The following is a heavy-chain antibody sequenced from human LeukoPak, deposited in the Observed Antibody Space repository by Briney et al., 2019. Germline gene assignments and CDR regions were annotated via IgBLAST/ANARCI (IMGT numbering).Heavy chain of an antibody. CDR1: GGSFSGYY. D-gene: IGHD4-23*01. J-gene: IGHJ3*02. CDR2: INHSGST. Sequence: SETLSLTCAVYGGSFSGYYWSWIRQPPGKGLEWIGEINHSGSTNYNPSLKSRVTISVDTSKNQFSLKLSSVTAADTAVYYCASDYGGNSGAFDIWGQGTMVTVSS. V-gene: IGHV4-34*01. CDR3: ASDYGGNSGAFDI.